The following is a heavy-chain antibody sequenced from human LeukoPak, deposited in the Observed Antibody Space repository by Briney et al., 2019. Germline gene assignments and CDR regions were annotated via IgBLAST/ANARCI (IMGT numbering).Heavy chain of an antibody. J-gene: IGHJ6*02. Sequence: PSETLSLTCTVSGGSISSYYWSWIRQPPGKGLEWIGYIYYSGSTNYNPSLKSRVTISVDTSKNQFSLKLSSVTAADTAVYCCARDRVVVVAATPPGDYGMDVWGQGTTVTVSS. V-gene: IGHV4-59*12. CDR2: IYYSGST. CDR3: ARDRVVVVAATPPGDYGMDV. CDR1: GGSISSYY. D-gene: IGHD2-15*01.